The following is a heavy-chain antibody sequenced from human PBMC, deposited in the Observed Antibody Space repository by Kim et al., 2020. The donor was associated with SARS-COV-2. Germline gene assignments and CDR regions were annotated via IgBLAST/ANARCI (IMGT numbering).Heavy chain of an antibody. CDR1: GYTFTSYY. CDR3: AREDIVLPRGGDDAFDI. J-gene: IGHJ3*02. CDR2: INPSGGST. D-gene: IGHD2-8*01. Sequence: ASVKVSCKASGYTFTSYYMHWVRQAPGQGLEWMGIINPSGGSTSYAQKFQGRVTMTRDTSTSTVYMELSSLRSEDTAVYYCAREDIVLPRGGDDAFDIWGQGTMVTVSS. V-gene: IGHV1-46*01.